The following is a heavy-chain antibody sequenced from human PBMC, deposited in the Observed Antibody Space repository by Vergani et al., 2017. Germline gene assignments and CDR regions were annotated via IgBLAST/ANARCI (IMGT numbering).Heavy chain of an antibody. CDR3: AKEGRSWYPYYYYGMDV. CDR1: GFTFSSYA. CDR2: ISGSGGST. D-gene: IGHD6-13*01. V-gene: IGHV3-23*04. Sequence: EVQLVESGGGLVQPGGSLRLSCADSGFTFSSYAMSWVRQAPGKGLEWVSAISGSGGSTYYADSVKGRFTISRDNSKNTLYLQMNSLRAEDTAVYYCAKEGRSWYPYYYYGMDVWGQGTTVTVSS. J-gene: IGHJ6*02.